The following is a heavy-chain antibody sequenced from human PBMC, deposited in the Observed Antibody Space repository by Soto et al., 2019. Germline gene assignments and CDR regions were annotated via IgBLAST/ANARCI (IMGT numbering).Heavy chain of an antibody. CDR2: IIRLFGTT. J-gene: IGHJ4*02. V-gene: IGHV1-69*12. D-gene: IGHD6-13*01. Sequence: QVQLVQSGAEVKKPGSSVKVSCKVSGGPFSSYTLSWVRQAPGQGPEWMGEIIRLFGTTNYVQGFQGRLTIAADGSTNTAYIELSSLRSDDTALDYCVRDSIAASGFDCWGQGTLVTVS. CDR3: VRDSIAASGFDC. CDR1: GGPFSSYT.